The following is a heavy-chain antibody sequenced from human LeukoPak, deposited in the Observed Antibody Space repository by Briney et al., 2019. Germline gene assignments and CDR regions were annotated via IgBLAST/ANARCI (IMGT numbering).Heavy chain of an antibody. CDR1: GFTFSSYY. Sequence: GGSLRLSCTASGFTFSSYYMTWLRQAPGQGLEWVANISPDGTTTDYVGSVKGRFTISRDNGKNSVYLQMNSLRDEDTAVYFCAKDSGLAAPDYWGQGTLVTVSS. CDR2: ISPDGTTT. D-gene: IGHD2-15*01. V-gene: IGHV3-7*01. J-gene: IGHJ4*02. CDR3: AKDSGLAAPDY.